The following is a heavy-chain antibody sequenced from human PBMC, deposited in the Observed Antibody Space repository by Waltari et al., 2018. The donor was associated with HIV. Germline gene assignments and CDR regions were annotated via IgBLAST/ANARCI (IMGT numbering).Heavy chain of an antibody. J-gene: IGHJ4*02. CDR1: GFTFTSSA. V-gene: IGHV1-58*01. Sequence: QMQLVQSGPEVKKPGTSVKVSCKASGFTFTSSAVPWVRQARGQRLEWIGWIVVGSGNTNSAQKFQERVTITRDMSTSTAYMELSSLRSEDTAVYYCAAEPYYYGSGSYYNGGYWGQGTLVTVSS. CDR3: AAEPYYYGSGSYYNGGY. CDR2: IVVGSGNT. D-gene: IGHD3-10*01.